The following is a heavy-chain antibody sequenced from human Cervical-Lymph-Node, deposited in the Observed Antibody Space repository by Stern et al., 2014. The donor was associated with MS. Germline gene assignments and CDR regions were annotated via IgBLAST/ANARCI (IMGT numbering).Heavy chain of an antibody. J-gene: IGHJ4*02. V-gene: IGHV3-53*01. CDR3: ARDTSSPERSDW. Sequence: EVQLVESGGGVIQPGGSLRLSCTASGVTVSRDYMTWVRQAQGKGLEWVSLITNVGSTFYTDSVKGRFTISRDDSKNTVYLHMTSLRAEDTAMYYCARDTSSPERSDWWDQGTLVTVSS. CDR1: GVTVSRDY. D-gene: IGHD1-1*01. CDR2: ITNVGST.